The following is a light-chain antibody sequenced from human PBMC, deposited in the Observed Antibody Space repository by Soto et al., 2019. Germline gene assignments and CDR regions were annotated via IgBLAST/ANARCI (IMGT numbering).Light chain of an antibody. CDR1: NIGSKS. Sequence: YELTQPPSVSVAAGQTARITCEGHNIGSKSVHWYQHNPGQAPLLLLYDDSDRPSGIPERFSGSSSGNTATLTISRVEAGDEADFYCHVWETASDQGVFGGGTQLTVL. CDR3: HVWETASDQGV. J-gene: IGLJ3*02. V-gene: IGLV3-21*02. CDR2: DDS.